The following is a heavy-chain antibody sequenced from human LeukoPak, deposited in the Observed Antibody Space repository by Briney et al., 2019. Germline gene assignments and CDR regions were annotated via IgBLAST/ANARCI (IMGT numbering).Heavy chain of an antibody. Sequence: GGSLRLSCATSGFTFSTYWMNWVRQAPGKGLEWVANIKEDGSEKFYVDSVKGRFTISRDSAKNSLYLQMDSLSAEDTAVYYCARHHIFCTSATCYFDYWGQGTLVTVSS. CDR3: ARHHIFCTSATCYFDY. J-gene: IGHJ4*02. D-gene: IGHD2-2*01. CDR1: GFTFSTYW. CDR2: IKEDGSEK. V-gene: IGHV3-7*03.